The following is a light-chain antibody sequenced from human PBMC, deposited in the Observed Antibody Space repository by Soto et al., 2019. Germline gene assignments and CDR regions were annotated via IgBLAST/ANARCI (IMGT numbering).Light chain of an antibody. CDR1: QSVSSY. CDR3: QQRSNWPIT. J-gene: IGKJ5*01. Sequence: EIVLTQSPATLSLSPGERATLSCRASQSVSSYLAWYQQKPGQAPRLLIYGASTRATGIPARISGSGSGTDFTLTISSLEPEDFAVYYCQQRSNWPITFGQGTRLEIK. CDR2: GAS. V-gene: IGKV3-11*01.